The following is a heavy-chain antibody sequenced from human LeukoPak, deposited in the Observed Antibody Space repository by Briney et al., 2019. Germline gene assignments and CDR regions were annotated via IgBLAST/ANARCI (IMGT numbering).Heavy chain of an antibody. CDR2: IKQDGSTK. CDR1: GFTFSSYW. Sequence: PGGSLRLSCAASGFTFSSYWMSWVRQAPGKGLEWVANIKQDGSTKYYMDSVKALLTVSRDNAKNSLYLQMNSLRAGDTAVYYCARELGGYGSGSFDDWGQGTLVTVSS. V-gene: IGHV3-7*01. D-gene: IGHD3-10*01. CDR3: ARELGGYGSGSFDD. J-gene: IGHJ4*02.